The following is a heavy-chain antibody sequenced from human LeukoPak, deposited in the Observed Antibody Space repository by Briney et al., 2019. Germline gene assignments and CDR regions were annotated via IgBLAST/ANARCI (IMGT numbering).Heavy chain of an antibody. CDR2: IFYSGST. V-gene: IGHV4-39*01. D-gene: IGHD5-12*01. CDR3: ARRVVTTIPKGDYFDY. J-gene: IGHJ4*02. Sequence: SETLSLTCTVSGGSISSSNYYWGWIRRPPGKGLEWIGTIFYSGSTCYNPSLKSRVTISVDSSKNQFSLKLSSVTAADTAVYYCARRVVTTIPKGDYFDYWGQGTLVTVSS. CDR1: GGSISSSNYY.